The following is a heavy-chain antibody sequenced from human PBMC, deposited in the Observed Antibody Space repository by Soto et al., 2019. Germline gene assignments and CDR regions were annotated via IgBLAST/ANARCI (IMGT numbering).Heavy chain of an antibody. D-gene: IGHD3-3*01. V-gene: IGHV3-23*01. CDR3: AKGFKRGIFGVVTQIYYYYYGMDV. Sequence: PGGSLRLSCVASGFSFDNYGMAWVRQAPGKGLSWVSAISGSGGSTYYADSVKGRFTISRDNSKNTLYLQMNSLRAEDTAVYYCAKGFKRGIFGVVTQIYYYYYGMDVWGQGTTVTVSS. CDR2: ISGSGGST. J-gene: IGHJ6*02. CDR1: GFSFDNYG.